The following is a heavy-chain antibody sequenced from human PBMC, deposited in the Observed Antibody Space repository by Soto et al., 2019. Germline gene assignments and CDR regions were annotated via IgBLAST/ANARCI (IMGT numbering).Heavy chain of an antibody. CDR3: ARMCSSTSCYVDYCYYYMDV. CDR1: GFTFSSYS. CDR2: ISSSSSTI. Sequence: GGSLRLSCAASGFTFSSYSMNWVRQAPGKGLEWVSYISSSSSTIYYADSVKGRFTISRDNAKNSLYLQMNSLRAEDTAVYYCARMCSSTSCYVDYCYYYMDVWGKGTTVTVSS. V-gene: IGHV3-48*01. J-gene: IGHJ6*03. D-gene: IGHD2-2*01.